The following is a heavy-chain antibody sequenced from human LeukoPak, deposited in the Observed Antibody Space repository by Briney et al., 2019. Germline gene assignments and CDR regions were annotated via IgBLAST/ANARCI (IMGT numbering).Heavy chain of an antibody. CDR1: GGSLSGFY. CDR3: ARSFSSSVYYYGMDV. D-gene: IGHD6-6*01. J-gene: IGHJ6*02. CDR2: VYYSGST. V-gene: IGHV4-59*01. Sequence: SETLSLTCTVSGGSLSGFYWSWIRQPPGAGLEWIGYVYYSGSTTYNPSLKSRVTISVGTSKNQFSLRLGSVTAEDTAVYYCARSFSSSVYYYGMDVWGQGTTVTVSS.